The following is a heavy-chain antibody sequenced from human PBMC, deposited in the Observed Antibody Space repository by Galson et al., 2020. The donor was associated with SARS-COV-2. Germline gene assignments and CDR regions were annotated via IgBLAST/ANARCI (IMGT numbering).Heavy chain of an antibody. CDR3: ARDKIGSYPD. J-gene: IGHJ4*02. V-gene: IGHV3-72*01. CDR1: GFTFSDHY. Sequence: QLGESLKISCAASGFTFSDHYMDWVRLAPGKGLEWVGRAKTKADGYTTHYPASVKGRFTISRDDSKNSLYLQMNSLKTEDTAVYYCARDKIGSYPDWGLGTRVTVSS. CDR2: AKTKADGYTT. D-gene: IGHD1-26*01.